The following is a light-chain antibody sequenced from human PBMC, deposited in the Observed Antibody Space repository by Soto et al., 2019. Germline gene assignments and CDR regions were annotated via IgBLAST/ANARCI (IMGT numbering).Light chain of an antibody. Sequence: PGESATLSCRASERVSTNLAWYQQTPGQAPRLLLYSASRRPTDIPVRFSGSGSGAEFPLTIRRLQSEDFAIYHCHQYNNLPPTFRQGPKVDIK. CDR1: ERVSTN. CDR2: SAS. CDR3: HQYNNLPPT. V-gene: IGKV3-15*01. J-gene: IGKJ1*01.